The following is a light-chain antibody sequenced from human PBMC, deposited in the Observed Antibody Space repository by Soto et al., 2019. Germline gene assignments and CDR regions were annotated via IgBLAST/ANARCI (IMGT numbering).Light chain of an antibody. CDR1: HRVYSN. V-gene: IGKV3-15*01. CDR2: AAS. CDR3: QQYSDWPLS. Sequence: EIVLTQSPGTLSLSPGERATLSCPASHRVYSNVAWFQQRPGQAPRLLIYAASSRATGIPARFSGTESGTEFTLTISSVQSEDSAVYYWQQYSDWPLSFGQGTKV. J-gene: IGKJ1*01.